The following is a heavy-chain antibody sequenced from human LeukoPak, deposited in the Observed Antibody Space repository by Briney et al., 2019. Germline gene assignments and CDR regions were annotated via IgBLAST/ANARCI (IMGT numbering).Heavy chain of an antibody. V-gene: IGHV4-59*01. D-gene: IGHD2-2*01. CDR2: IYYSGST. Sequence: SETLALTCTVSGGSISSYYWSWIRQPPGKGLEWIGYIYYSGSTNFNPSLKSRVTISVDTSKNKFSLKLSSVTAADTAVYYCARSSDHCSSTSCSTPFDYWGQGTLVTVSS. J-gene: IGHJ4*02. CDR1: GGSISSYY. CDR3: ARSSDHCSSTSCSTPFDY.